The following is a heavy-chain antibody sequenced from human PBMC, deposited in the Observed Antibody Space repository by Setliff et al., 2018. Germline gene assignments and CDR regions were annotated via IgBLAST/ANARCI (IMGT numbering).Heavy chain of an antibody. J-gene: IGHJ6*03. Sequence: SETLSLTCTVSGGSISSDSHYWGWIRQPAGKGLEWIGRIYISGSTNYNPSLKSRVVISEDTSKKRFSLRLNSVTAADTAVYYCARGDSFYYFMDVWGKGTTVTVSS. CDR1: GGSISSDSHY. CDR3: ARGDSFYYFMDV. CDR2: IYISGST. V-gene: IGHV4-61*02.